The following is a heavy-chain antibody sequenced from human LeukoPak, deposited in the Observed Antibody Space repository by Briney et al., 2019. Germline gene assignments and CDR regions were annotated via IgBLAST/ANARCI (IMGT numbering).Heavy chain of an antibody. D-gene: IGHD1-7*01. Sequence: SETLSLTCIVPGGSISRSSYYWAWIRQSPGNGLEWIGTFSSGGSAYYNPSLTSRVSISKDTSDNQFSLRLYSVTAADTAVYYCARKQTGTMYDVWGQGTEVSVS. J-gene: IGHJ4*02. CDR3: ARKQTGTMYDV. CDR2: FSSGGSA. CDR1: GGSISRSSYY. V-gene: IGHV4-39*07.